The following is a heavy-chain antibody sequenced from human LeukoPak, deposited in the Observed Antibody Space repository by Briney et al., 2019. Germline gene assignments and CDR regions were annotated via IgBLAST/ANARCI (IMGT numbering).Heavy chain of an antibody. J-gene: IGHJ5*02. CDR1: GGTFSSYA. CDR2: FIPMFGKA. Sequence: SVKVSCKASGGTFSSYAVSWVRQAPGQGLEWMGRFIPMFGKANHAQNFQGRVTITTDESTSTACMELSSLRSEDTAVYYCAREVRGYQLDPWGQGTLVTVSS. CDR3: AREVRGYQLDP. D-gene: IGHD3-22*01. V-gene: IGHV1-69*05.